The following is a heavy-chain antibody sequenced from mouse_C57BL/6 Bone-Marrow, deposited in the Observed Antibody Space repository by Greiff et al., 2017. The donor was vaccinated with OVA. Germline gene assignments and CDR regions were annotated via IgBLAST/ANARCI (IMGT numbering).Heavy chain of an antibody. D-gene: IGHD2-4*01. Sequence: VQVVESGPGLVAPSQSLSITCTVSGFSLTSYAISWVRQPPGKGLEWLGVIWTGGGTNYNSALKSRLSISKDNSKSQVFLKMNSLQTDDTARYYCARNRYYDYFYAMDYWGQGTSVTVSS. CDR3: ARNRYYDYFYAMDY. J-gene: IGHJ4*01. CDR1: GFSLTSYA. V-gene: IGHV2-9-1*01. CDR2: IWTGGGT.